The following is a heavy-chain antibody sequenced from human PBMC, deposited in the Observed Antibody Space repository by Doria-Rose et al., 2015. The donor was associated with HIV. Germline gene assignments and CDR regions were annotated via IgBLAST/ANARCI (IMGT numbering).Heavy chain of an antibody. D-gene: IGHD6-13*01. CDR1: GVSLSSPGMG. CDR3: ARIKSSRWYHKYYFDF. J-gene: IGHJ4*02. CDR2: IFSDDER. V-gene: IGHV2-26*01. Sequence: QITLKESGPVLVKPTETLTLTCTVSGVSLSSPGMGVSWIRQPPGKALEWLANIFSDDERSYKTSLTSRLTITSGTSNSQVVLTMTDMDPVDTATYYCARIKSSRWYHKYYFDFWGQGTLVIVSA.